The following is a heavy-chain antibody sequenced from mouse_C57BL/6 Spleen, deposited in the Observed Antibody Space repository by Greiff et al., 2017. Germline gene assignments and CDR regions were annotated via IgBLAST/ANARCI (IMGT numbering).Heavy chain of an antibody. CDR2: IDPENGDT. D-gene: IGHD1-1*01. J-gene: IGHJ3*01. Sequence: VQLQQSGAELVRPGASVKLSCTASGFNIKDDSMHWVKQRPEQGLEWIGWIDPENGDTEYASKFQGKATITADTSSNTAYLQLSSLTSEDTAVYYCTTYYAWFAYWGQGTLVTVSA. V-gene: IGHV14-4*01. CDR1: GFNIKDDS. CDR3: TTYYAWFAY.